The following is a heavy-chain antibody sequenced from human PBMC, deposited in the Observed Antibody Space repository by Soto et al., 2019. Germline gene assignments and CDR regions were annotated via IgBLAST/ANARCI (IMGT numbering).Heavy chain of an antibody. CDR3: ANYDILTGRQGDAFDI. CDR1: GFTFSSYG. Sequence: GGSLRLSCAASGFTFSSYGMHWVRQAPGKGLEWVAVISYDGSNKYYADSVKGRFTISRDNSKNTLYLQMNSLRAEDTAVYYCANYDILTGRQGDAFDIWGQGTMVTVSS. V-gene: IGHV3-30*18. J-gene: IGHJ3*02. CDR2: ISYDGSNK. D-gene: IGHD3-9*01.